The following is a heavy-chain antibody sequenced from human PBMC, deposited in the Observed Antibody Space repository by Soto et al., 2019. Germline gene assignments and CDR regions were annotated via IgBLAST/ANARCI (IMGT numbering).Heavy chain of an antibody. D-gene: IGHD2-21*02. V-gene: IGHV3-72*01. Sequence: EVQLVESGGGLVQPGGSLRLSCAASGFTFSDHYMEWVRQAPGKGLEWVGRIRNKANGYTTDYGASVKGRFTISREDSKKSVYLQMNNLKTEDTAVYYCARLLAYCGGDCYSFAFDIWGQGTMDTVSS. J-gene: IGHJ3*02. CDR3: ARLLAYCGGDCYSFAFDI. CDR1: GFTFSDHY. CDR2: IRNKANGYTT.